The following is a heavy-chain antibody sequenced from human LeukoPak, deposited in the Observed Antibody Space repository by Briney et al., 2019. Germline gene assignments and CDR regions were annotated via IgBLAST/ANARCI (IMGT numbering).Heavy chain of an antibody. J-gene: IGHJ4*02. V-gene: IGHV1-8*02. CDR2: MNPNSGNT. CDR1: GYTFTGYY. Sequence: GASVKVSCKASGYTFTGYYMHWVRQAPGQGLEWMGWMNPNSGNTGYAQKFQGRVTMTRNTSISTAYMELSSLRSEDTAVYYCAYYDSSGSLDYWGQGTLVTVSS. D-gene: IGHD3-22*01. CDR3: AYYDSSGSLDY.